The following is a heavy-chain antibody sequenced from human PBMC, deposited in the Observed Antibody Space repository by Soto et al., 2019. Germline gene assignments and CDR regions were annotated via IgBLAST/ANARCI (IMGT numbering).Heavy chain of an antibody. CDR1: GFMYSVYS. D-gene: IGHD2-15*01. Sequence: EVQMVESGGGLVKPGGSLRLSCEASGFMYSVYSVSWVRQAPGKGLEWVSSISTSGSSTFYAASVKGRFTVSRDNAKNSLYLEMNILRDEDTVIYYCAREKIVSAAGRREDAHFDHWGQGTLITVSS. J-gene: IGHJ4*02. V-gene: IGHV3-21*06. CDR3: AREKIVSAAGRREDAHFDH. CDR2: ISTSGSST.